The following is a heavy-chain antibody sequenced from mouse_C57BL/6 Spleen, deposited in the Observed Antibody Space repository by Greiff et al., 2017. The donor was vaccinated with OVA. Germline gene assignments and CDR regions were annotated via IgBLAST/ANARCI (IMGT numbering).Heavy chain of an antibody. CDR2: INPNNGGT. V-gene: IGHV1-26*01. CDR3: ARRCYCGYYAMDY. J-gene: IGHJ4*01. Sequence: EVQLQQSGPELVKPGASVKISCKASGYTFTDYYMNWVKQSHGKSLEWIGDINPNNGGTSYNQKFKGKATLTVDKSSSTAYMELRSLTSEDSAVYYGARRCYCGYYAMDYWGQGTSVTVSS. CDR1: GYTFTDYY. D-gene: IGHD1-1*01.